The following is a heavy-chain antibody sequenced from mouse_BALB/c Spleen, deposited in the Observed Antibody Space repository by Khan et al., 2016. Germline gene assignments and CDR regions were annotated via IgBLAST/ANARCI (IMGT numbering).Heavy chain of an antibody. CDR3: ARTPYDYDVGFAS. D-gene: IGHD2-4*01. J-gene: IGHJ3*01. CDR2: IDPANGNT. CDR1: GFNIQDTY. Sequence: VQLQQSGAELVKPGASVKLSCTASGFNIQDTYMHWVKQRPEQGLEWIGRIDPANGNTKYDPKFQGKATITADTSSNTAYLQLSSLTSEDTAVYYCARTPYDYDVGFASWGQGSLVTVSA. V-gene: IGHV14-3*02.